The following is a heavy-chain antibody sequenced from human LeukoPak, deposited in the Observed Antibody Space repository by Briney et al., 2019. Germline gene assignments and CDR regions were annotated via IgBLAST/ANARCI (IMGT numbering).Heavy chain of an antibody. D-gene: IGHD6-6*01. Sequence: GASVKVSCKASGYTFTSYGISWVRQAPGQGLEWMGWISAYNGNTNYAQKLQGRVTMTTDTSTSTAYMELSRLRSDDTAVYYCARAIAARREDYWGQGTLVTVSS. CDR3: ARAIAARREDY. V-gene: IGHV1-18*01. CDR2: ISAYNGNT. CDR1: GYTFTSYG. J-gene: IGHJ4*02.